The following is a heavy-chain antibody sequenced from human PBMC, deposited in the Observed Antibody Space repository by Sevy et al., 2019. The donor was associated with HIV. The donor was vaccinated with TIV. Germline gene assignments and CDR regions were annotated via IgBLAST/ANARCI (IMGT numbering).Heavy chain of an antibody. CDR1: GYTFTSYD. CDR2: MNPNSGNT. J-gene: IGHJ6*02. Sequence: ASVKVSCKASGYTFTSYDINWVRQATGQGLEWMGWMNPNSGNTGYAQKFQGRVTMTRNTSIGTAYMELSSLRSEDTAVYYCARGGGYSYGSGIYYYYYGMDVWGQGTTVTVSS. V-gene: IGHV1-8*01. D-gene: IGHD5-18*01. CDR3: ARGGGYSYGSGIYYYYYGMDV.